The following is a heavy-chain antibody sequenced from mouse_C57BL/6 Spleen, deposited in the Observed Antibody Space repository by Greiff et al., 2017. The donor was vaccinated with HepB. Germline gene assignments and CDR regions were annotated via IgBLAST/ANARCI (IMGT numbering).Heavy chain of an antibody. J-gene: IGHJ3*01. CDR2: IYPRSGNT. CDR3: ARYGYYGTPPWFAY. V-gene: IGHV1-81*01. CDR1: GYTFTSYG. D-gene: IGHD1-1*01. Sequence: VKLQESGAELARPGASVKLSCKASGYTFTSYGISWVKQRTGQGLEWIGEIYPRSGNTYYNEKFKGKATLTADKSSSTAYMELRSLTSEDSAVYFCARYGYYGTPPWFAYWGQGTLVTVSA.